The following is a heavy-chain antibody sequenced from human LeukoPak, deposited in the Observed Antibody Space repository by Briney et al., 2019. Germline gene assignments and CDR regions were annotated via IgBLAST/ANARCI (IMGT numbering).Heavy chain of an antibody. D-gene: IGHD2-2*01. Sequence: GESLRLSCVASGFTFETSTMNWVRQAPGKGLEWISSIGATGRDTYYAGSARGRFTISRDNAKNSLFLQMNSLRIEDTAVYYCVRGDTRDYWGQGTLLTVSS. CDR2: IGATGRDT. V-gene: IGHV3-21*01. CDR1: GFTFETST. J-gene: IGHJ4*02. CDR3: VRGDTRDY.